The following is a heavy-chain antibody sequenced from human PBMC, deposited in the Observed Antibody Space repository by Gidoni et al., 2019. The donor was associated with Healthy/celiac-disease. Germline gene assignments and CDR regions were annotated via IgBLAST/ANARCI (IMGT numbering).Heavy chain of an antibody. CDR3: ARDPMDLKWAEDY. V-gene: IGHV4-4*03. Sequence: QVQLQQSVPRLVQPPGTLSPTSAVSGGSFSSSNWWSWVRQPPGKGLEWIGEIYHSGSTNYNPSLKSRVTISVDKCKNQFSLRLSSVTAADTAVYYCARDPMDLKWAEDYWGQGTLVTVSS. CDR2: IYHSGST. D-gene: IGHD1-26*01. CDR1: GGSFSSSNW. J-gene: IGHJ4*02.